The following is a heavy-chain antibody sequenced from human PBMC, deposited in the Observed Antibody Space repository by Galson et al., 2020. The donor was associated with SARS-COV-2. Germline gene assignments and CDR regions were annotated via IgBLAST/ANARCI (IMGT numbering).Heavy chain of an antibody. J-gene: IGHJ4*02. D-gene: IGHD2-8*01. V-gene: IGHV4-38-2*02. CDR2: IYHSGST. CDR1: GYSISSGYY. Sequence: SETLSLTCTVSGYSISSGYYWGWIRQSPGKGLEWIGSIYHSGSTYYNPSLKSRVTISVDTSKNQFSLKLSSVTAADTAVYYCARVTLEMGFDYWGQGTLVTVSS. CDR3: ARVTLEMGFDY.